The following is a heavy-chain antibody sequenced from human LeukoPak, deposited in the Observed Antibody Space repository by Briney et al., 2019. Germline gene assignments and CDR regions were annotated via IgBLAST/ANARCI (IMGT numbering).Heavy chain of an antibody. CDR2: INHSGST. CDR1: GGSFSGYY. D-gene: IGHD1-26*01. V-gene: IGHV4-34*01. J-gene: IGHJ4*02. CDR3: ARQGWSGSYYFDY. Sequence: PSETLSLTCAVYGGSFSGYYWSWIRQPPGKGLEWIGEINHSGSTNYNPSLKSRVTISVDTSKNQFSLKLSSVTAADTAVYYCARQGWSGSYYFDYWGQGTLVTVSS.